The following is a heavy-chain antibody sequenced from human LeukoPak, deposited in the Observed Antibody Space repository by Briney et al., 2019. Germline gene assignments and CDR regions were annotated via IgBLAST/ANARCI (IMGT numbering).Heavy chain of an antibody. CDR2: INPNSGGT. CDR3: ARSPHILTGENFDY. D-gene: IGHD3-9*01. V-gene: IGHV1-2*02. Sequence: ASVTVSCKASGYTFTDYYMHWVRQAPGQGLEWMGWINPNSGGTNYAQKFQDRVTMTRDTSISTDYMELSRLRSADTAVYYCARSPHILTGENFDYWGQGTLVTVSS. CDR1: GYTFTDYY. J-gene: IGHJ4*02.